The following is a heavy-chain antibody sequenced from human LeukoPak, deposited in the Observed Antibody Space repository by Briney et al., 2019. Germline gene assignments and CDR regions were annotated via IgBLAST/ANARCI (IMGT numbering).Heavy chain of an antibody. D-gene: IGHD6-6*01. J-gene: IGHJ5*02. CDR1: GYSFTSYW. Sequence: GESLKISCKGSGYSFTSYWIGWVRQMPGKGLEWMGIIYPGDSDTRYSPSFQGQVTISADKSISTAYLQWSSLKASDTAMYYCARHASSSSGEAWFDPWGQGTLVTVSS. V-gene: IGHV5-51*01. CDR3: ARHASSSSGEAWFDP. CDR2: IYPGDSDT.